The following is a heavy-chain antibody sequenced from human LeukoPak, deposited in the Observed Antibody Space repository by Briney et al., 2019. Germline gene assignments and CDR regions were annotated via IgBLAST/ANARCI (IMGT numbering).Heavy chain of an antibody. CDR2: ISGSGGVT. D-gene: IGHD6-19*01. Sequence: ASETLSLTCTVSGGSISSYYWSWVRQAPGKGLEWVSGISGSGGVTYDADSVKGRFSISRDNSKNTVYLQMNSLRVEDTAVYYCAKGVPGSGWYSGFDAFDIWGQGTMVTVSS. V-gene: IGHV3-23*01. CDR1: GGSISSYY. J-gene: IGHJ3*02. CDR3: AKGVPGSGWYSGFDAFDI.